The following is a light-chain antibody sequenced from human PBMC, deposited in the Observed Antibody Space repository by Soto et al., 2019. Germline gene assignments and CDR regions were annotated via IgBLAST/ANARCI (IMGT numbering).Light chain of an antibody. CDR1: HGVNTG. V-gene: IGKV1-5*01. CDR2: DAS. J-gene: IGKJ1*01. CDR3: QQDNNNAPWT. Sequence: DIQMTQSPSTLSASVGDRVTITCRASHGVNTGLAWYQQTPGEAPRLLIFDASRLENGVPSRFSGSGFGAEFTLTISSLQTEDFAKYYCQQDNNNAPWTFGQWTRV.